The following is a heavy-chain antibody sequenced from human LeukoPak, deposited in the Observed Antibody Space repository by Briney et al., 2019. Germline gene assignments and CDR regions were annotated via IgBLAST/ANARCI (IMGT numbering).Heavy chain of an antibody. D-gene: IGHD6-13*01. J-gene: IGHJ4*02. V-gene: IGHV3-23*01. CDR3: AKDGGIAAAGYYFDY. Sequence: GGSLRLSCAASGFTFSSYAMSWVRQAPGKGLEWVSAISGSGGSTYYADSVKGRFTISRDNAKNSLYLQMNSLRAEDTALYYCAKDGGIAAAGYYFDYWGQGTLVTVSS. CDR2: ISGSGGST. CDR1: GFTFSSYA.